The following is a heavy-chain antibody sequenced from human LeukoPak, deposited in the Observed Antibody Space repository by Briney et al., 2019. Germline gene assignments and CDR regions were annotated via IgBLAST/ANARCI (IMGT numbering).Heavy chain of an antibody. CDR2: IKEDGRQK. V-gene: IGHV3-7*01. CDR1: GFTFSNYW. Sequence: PGGSLRLSCAASGFTFSNYWMSWVRQAPGKGLEWVANIKEDGRQKYYVDSVRGRLTISRDNAKNSLYLQMNSLRVEDTAVYYCTRDPYDFGGQGTLVTVSS. D-gene: IGHD3-3*01. J-gene: IGHJ4*02. CDR3: TRDPYDF.